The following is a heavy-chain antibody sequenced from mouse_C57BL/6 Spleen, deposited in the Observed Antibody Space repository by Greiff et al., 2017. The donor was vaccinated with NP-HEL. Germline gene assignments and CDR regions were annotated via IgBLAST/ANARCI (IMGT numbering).Heavy chain of an antibody. CDR2: IDPEDGDT. CDR1: GFNIKDYY. V-gene: IGHV14-1*01. CDR3: TRGYYSNYDAMDY. D-gene: IGHD2-5*01. J-gene: IGHJ4*01. Sequence: EVQGVESGAELVRPGASVKLSCTASGFNIKDYYMHWVKQRPEQGLEWIGRIDPEDGDTEYAPKFQGKATMTADTSSNTAYLQLSSLTSEDTAVYYCTRGYYSNYDAMDYWGQGTSVTVSS.